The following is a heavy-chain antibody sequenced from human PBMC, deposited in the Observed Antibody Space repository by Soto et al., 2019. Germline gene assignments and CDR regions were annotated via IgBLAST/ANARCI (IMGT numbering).Heavy chain of an antibody. J-gene: IGHJ6*02. Sequence: ICSAGSGVSVWSYGMHWVRKKKGKGREWVAVIWYDGSNKYYADSVKGRFTISRDNSKNTLYLQMNSLRAEDTAVYYCARGRNYDFWSGYWAYGMDVWGQGTTVTVSS. CDR2: IWYDGSNK. CDR3: ARGRNYDFWSGYWAYGMDV. CDR1: GVSVWSYG. V-gene: IGHV3-33*01. D-gene: IGHD3-3*01.